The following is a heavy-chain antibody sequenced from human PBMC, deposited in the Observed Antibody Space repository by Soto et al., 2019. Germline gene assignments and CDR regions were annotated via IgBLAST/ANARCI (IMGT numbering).Heavy chain of an antibody. CDR2: ISLYNGNT. V-gene: IGHV1-18*04. CDR1: GYTFTSYG. D-gene: IGHD2-2*01. CDR3: AIYHLELFRFDY. J-gene: IGHJ4*02. Sequence: XSVKVSCKASGYTFTSYGISWVRQAPGQGLEWMGWISLYNGNTNYAQQFQGRVTMTTDTSTSTAYMELRSLRSDDTAMYFCAIYHLELFRFDYWGQGTLVTVSS.